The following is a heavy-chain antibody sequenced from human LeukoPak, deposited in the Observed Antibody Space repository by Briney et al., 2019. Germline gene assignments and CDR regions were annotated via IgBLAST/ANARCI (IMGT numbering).Heavy chain of an antibody. V-gene: IGHV3-23*01. CDR3: AKVRYSSHLLAFDI. CDR1: GFTFSSYE. J-gene: IGHJ3*02. CDR2: ISSSGSGGST. Sequence: GGSLRLSCAASGFTFSSYEMNWVRQAPGKGLEWVSYISSSGSGGSTYYADSVKGRFTISRDNSKNTLYLQMNSLRAEDTAVYYCAKVRYSSHLLAFDIWGQGTMVTVSS. D-gene: IGHD6-13*01.